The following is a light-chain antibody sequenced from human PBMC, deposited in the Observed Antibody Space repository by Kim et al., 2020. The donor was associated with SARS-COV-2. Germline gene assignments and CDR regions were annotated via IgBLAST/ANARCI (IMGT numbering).Light chain of an antibody. CDR2: EVT. V-gene: IGLV2-8*01. CDR3: GSFGGRHNVV. J-gene: IGLJ2*01. Sequence: GQSVTISCTGTSSDVGGYDYVSWCRQHPGKAPELMIYEVTKRPSGVPDRFSGSKSGNTASLTVSGLQVEDEGDYYCGSFGGRHNVVFGGGTQLTVL. CDR1: SSDVGGYDY.